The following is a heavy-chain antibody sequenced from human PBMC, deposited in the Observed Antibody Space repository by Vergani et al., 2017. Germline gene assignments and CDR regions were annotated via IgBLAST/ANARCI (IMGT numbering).Heavy chain of an antibody. CDR2: INNRGSP. CDR3: ARRAKPSATTGGMDV. V-gene: IGHV4-34*01. J-gene: IGHJ6*02. D-gene: IGHD1-14*01. CDR1: GGSFSGYY. Sequence: QVQLQQWGAGLLKPSETLSLTCAVYGGSFSGYYWSWIRQPPGKGLEWIGEINNRGSPNYNPPLKSGVTISVDTSKNQFSLKLSSVTAADKAVYYCARRAKPSATTGGMDVWGQGTTVTVSS.